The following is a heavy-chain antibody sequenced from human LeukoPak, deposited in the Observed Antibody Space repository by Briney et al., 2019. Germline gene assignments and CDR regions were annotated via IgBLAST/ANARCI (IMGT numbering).Heavy chain of an antibody. CDR3: ARDPYYYDSSGYYYDY. CDR2: INHSGST. D-gene: IGHD3-22*01. V-gene: IGHV4-34*01. CDR1: GGSFSGYY. J-gene: IGHJ4*02. Sequence: ETLSLTCAVYGGSFSGYYWSWIRQPPGKGLEWIGEINHSGSTNYNPSLKSRVTISVDTSKNQFSLKLSSVTAADTAVYYCARDPYYYDSSGYYYDYWGQGTLVTVSS.